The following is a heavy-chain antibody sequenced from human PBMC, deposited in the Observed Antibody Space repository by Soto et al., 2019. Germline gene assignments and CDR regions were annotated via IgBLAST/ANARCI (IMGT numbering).Heavy chain of an antibody. CDR1: GFTFSSYA. CDR3: AKGPYDFWSGYYTNAVFDY. Sequence: PGGSLRLSCAACGFTFSSYAMSWVRQAPGKXLEWVSAISGSGGSTYYADSVKGRFTISRDNSKNTLYLQMNSLRAEDTAVYYCAKGPYDFWSGYYTNAVFDYWGQGTLVTVSS. V-gene: IGHV3-23*01. J-gene: IGHJ4*02. CDR2: ISGSGGST. D-gene: IGHD3-3*01.